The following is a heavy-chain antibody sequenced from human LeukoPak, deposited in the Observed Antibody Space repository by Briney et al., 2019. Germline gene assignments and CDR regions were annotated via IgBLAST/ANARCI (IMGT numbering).Heavy chain of an antibody. V-gene: IGHV3-48*03. CDR2: ISSRGSPT. J-gene: IGHJ4*02. Sequence: GGSLRLSCAASGLTFSSYEMMWVRQAPGKGLDWVSYISSRGSPTCYADSVKGRFTISRDNAKNLLYLQMNSLRADDTAVYYCAGGLDYSGSPDYWGQGTLVTVSS. CDR3: AGGLDYSGSPDY. D-gene: IGHD1-26*01. CDR1: GLTFSSYE.